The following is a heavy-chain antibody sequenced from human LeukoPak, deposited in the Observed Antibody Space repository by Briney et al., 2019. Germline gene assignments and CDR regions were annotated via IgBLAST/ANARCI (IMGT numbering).Heavy chain of an antibody. V-gene: IGHV3-23*01. Sequence: GGSLRLSCAASGFTFSSYAMSWVRQAPGKGLEWVSGIGGSGGSTYYADSVQGRFTISRDNSKNTLYLQMNSLRAEDTAVYYCAKYLGGGSGFYVLGGGGPRVTVPS. D-gene: IGHD3-16*01. CDR3: AKYLGGGSGFYVL. CDR2: IGGSGGST. J-gene: IGHJ2*01. CDR1: GFTFSSYA.